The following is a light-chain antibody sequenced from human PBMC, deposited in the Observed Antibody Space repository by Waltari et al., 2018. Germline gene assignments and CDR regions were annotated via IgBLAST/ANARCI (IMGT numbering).Light chain of an antibody. V-gene: IGKV3-11*01. CDR1: QSVSHY. CDR2: GAS. J-gene: IGKJ4*02. CDR3: QQRSNWPGLT. Sequence: EIVLKQSPATLSLSPVDRPTLSCRASQSVSHYLAWYQQKPGQPPRLLIYGASNRAAGIPDRFSGSGSGTDFTLTISSLDTEDVAVYFCQQRSNWPGLTFGGGTKVEIK.